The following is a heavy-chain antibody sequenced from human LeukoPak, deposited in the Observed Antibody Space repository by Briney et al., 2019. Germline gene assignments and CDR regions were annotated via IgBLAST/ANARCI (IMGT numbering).Heavy chain of an antibody. CDR3: ASVRRPGIAAADTGSDY. CDR2: IYHSGST. J-gene: IGHJ4*02. CDR1: GGSISSGGYS. Sequence: SETLSLTCAVSGGSISSGGYSWSWIRQPPGEGLEWIGYIYHSGSTYYNPSLKSRVTISVDRSKNQFSLKLSSVTAADTAVYYCASVRRPGIAAADTGSDYWGQGTLVTVSS. D-gene: IGHD6-13*01. V-gene: IGHV4-30-2*01.